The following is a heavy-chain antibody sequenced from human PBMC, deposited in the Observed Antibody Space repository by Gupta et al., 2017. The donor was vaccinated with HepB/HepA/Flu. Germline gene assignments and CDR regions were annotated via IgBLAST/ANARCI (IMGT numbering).Heavy chain of an antibody. CDR1: GGTFSSYA. CDR2: IIPIVGTA. Sequence: QVQLVQSGAEVKKPGSSVKVSCKASGGTFSSYAISWVRQAPGQGLEWMGGIIPIVGTANYAQKFQGRLTITADKPTRTAYIQLRSLRSEYTAVYYCARGRYWGQGTLVTVSS. V-gene: IGHV1-69*06. CDR3: ARGRY. J-gene: IGHJ4*02.